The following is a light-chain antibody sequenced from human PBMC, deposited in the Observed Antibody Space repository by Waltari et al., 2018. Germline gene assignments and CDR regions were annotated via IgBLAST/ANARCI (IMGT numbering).Light chain of an antibody. CDR1: SGSVSTTYY. V-gene: IGLV8-61*01. Sequence: QTVVTQEPSFSVSPGGTVTLTCGLRSGSVSTTYYPIWYQQTPGQAPRPLIYSTNTRSSGVPDRISGSILGNKAALTITGAQADDESDYYCVLYMGGGILFGGGTKLTVL. CDR2: STN. CDR3: VLYMGGGIL. J-gene: IGLJ3*02.